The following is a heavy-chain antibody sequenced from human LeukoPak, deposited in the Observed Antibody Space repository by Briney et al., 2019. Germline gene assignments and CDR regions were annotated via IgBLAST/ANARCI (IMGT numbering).Heavy chain of an antibody. Sequence: ASVKVSCKASGGTFSSYAISWVRQAPGQGLEWMGWMNPNSGNTAYAQKFQGRVTMTRNTAISTAYMELSSLRSEDTAVYYCARPKSKYDSSGYYPLDYWGQGTLVTVSS. CDR1: GGTFSSYA. CDR2: MNPNSGNT. J-gene: IGHJ4*02. D-gene: IGHD3-22*01. V-gene: IGHV1-8*02. CDR3: ARPKSKYDSSGYYPLDY.